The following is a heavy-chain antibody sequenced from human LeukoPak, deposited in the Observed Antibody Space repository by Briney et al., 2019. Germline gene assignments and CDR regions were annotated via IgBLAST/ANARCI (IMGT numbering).Heavy chain of an antibody. D-gene: IGHD1-1*01. V-gene: IGHV4-30-2*01. J-gene: IGHJ4*02. CDR1: GGSVSSGGYS. CDR3: ARERHGGYFDY. Sequence: SETLSLTCAVSGGSVSSGGYSWSWIRQPPGKGLEWIGYIYHSGSTYYSPSLKSRVTISVDRSKNQFSLKLSSVTAADTAVYYCARERHGGYFDYWGQGTLVTVSS. CDR2: IYHSGST.